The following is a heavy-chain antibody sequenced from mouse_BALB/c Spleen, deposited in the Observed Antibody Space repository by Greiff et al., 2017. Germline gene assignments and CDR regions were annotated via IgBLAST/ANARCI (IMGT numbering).Heavy chain of an antibody. CDR2: IYPGNVNT. J-gene: IGHJ3*01. CDR3: ARGGSYYGSSAWFAY. D-gene: IGHD1-1*01. CDR1: GYTFTSYY. V-gene: IGHV1S56*01. Sequence: VQLQQSGPELVKPGASVRISCKASGYTFTSYYIHWVKQRPGQGLEWIGWIYPGNVNTKYNEKFKGKATLTADKSSSTAYMQLSSLTSEDSAVYFCARGGSYYGSSAWFAYWGQGTLVTVSA.